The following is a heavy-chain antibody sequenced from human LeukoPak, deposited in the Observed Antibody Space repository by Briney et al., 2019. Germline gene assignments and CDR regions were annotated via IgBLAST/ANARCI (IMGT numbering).Heavy chain of an antibody. CDR3: ARAKHNPGSAFDI. Sequence: PGGSLRLSCAASGFTISSYWMSWVRQAPGKGLEWVANIRQDGGQTYYVDSVKGRFTISRDNAKNSLYLQVNSLRAEDTAVYYCARAKHNPGSAFDIWGQGTMLTVSS. V-gene: IGHV3-7*01. D-gene: IGHD5-24*01. CDR2: IRQDGGQT. CDR1: GFTISSYW. J-gene: IGHJ3*02.